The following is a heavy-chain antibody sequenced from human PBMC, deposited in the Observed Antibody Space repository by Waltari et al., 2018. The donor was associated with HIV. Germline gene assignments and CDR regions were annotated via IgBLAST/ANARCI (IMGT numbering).Heavy chain of an antibody. J-gene: IGHJ4*02. CDR3: AGVEYSTSGPGY. CDR2: IYYTGNT. V-gene: IGHV4-59*01. D-gene: IGHD6-6*01. Sequence: QVQLQESGPGLVKPSETLSLTCTVPGGSSSSYFWSWIRQPPGKGLEWIGYIYYTGNTNYNPSLKSRVTISVDTSKNQFSLKLTSLTAADTAVYYCAGVEYSTSGPGYWGQGTLVTVSS. CDR1: GGSSSSYF.